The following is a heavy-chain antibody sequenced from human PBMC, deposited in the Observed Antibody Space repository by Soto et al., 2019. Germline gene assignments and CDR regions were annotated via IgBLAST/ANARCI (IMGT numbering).Heavy chain of an antibody. CDR1: GGTFSSYA. V-gene: IGHV1-69*13. Sequence: GASVKVSCKASGGTFSSYAISWVRQAPGQGLEWMGGIIPIFGTANYAQKFQGRVTITADESTSTAYMELNSLRAEDTAVYYCARGLGIAARGYYYYGMDVWGQGTTVTVSS. J-gene: IGHJ6*02. CDR2: IIPIFGTA. CDR3: ARGLGIAARGYYYYGMDV. D-gene: IGHD6-6*01.